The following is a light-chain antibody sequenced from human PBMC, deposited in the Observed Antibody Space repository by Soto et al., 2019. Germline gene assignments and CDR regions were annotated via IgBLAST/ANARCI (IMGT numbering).Light chain of an antibody. CDR2: GAS. V-gene: IGKV3-20*01. CDR3: QHYGSSRT. Sequence: IASTQSPGTLSGSAGTRATPSCGASQSVSSSFLAWYQQEPGQAPRRRIYGASSRATGTPDRFSGSASGPDFTPTISRLEPEDFAVYFCQHYGSSRTVGQGTKVEIK. J-gene: IGKJ1*01. CDR1: QSVSSSF.